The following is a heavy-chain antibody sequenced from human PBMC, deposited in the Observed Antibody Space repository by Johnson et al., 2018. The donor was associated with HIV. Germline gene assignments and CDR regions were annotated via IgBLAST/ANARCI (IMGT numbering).Heavy chain of an antibody. CDR1: GFTFSNYA. CDR3: ATFSSGI. V-gene: IGHV3-48*04. J-gene: IGHJ3*02. D-gene: IGHD3-3*01. Sequence: VQLVESGGGLVQPGGSLRLSCAASGFTFSNYAMHWVRQAPGKGLEWVSYISGSGLTMYYADSVKGRFTISRDNAKNSLYLQMNSLRAADTAVYYCATFSSGIWGQGTMVTVSS. CDR2: ISGSGLTM.